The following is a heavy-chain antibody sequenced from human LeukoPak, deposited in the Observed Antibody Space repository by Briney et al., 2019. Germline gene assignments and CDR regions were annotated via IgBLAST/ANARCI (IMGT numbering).Heavy chain of an antibody. CDR3: AKLSLWAVAGNFDY. D-gene: IGHD6-19*01. CDR2: ISGSGGST. Sequence: GGSLRLSCAASGFTFSSYAMSWVRQAPGKGLEWVSAISGSGGSTYYADSVKGRFTISRDNSKSTLYLQMNSLRAEDTAVYYCAKLSLWAVAGNFDYWGQGTLVTVSS. V-gene: IGHV3-23*01. CDR1: GFTFSSYA. J-gene: IGHJ4*02.